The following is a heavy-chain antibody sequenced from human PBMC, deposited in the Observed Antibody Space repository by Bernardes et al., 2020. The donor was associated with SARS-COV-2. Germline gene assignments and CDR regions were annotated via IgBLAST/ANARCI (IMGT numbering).Heavy chain of an antibody. CDR1: GFTFSSYS. Sequence: GGSLRLSCAASGFTFSSYSMKWVRQAPGKGLEWVSAISSRGDSTTHAESLKGRFTISRDNTKNHLYLEMNSLRVDDTAVYYCASEKIMAGVGLFRPPDYWGLGTRVTVAS. CDR3: ASEKIMAGVGLFRPPDY. V-gene: IGHV3-21*06. CDR2: ISSRGDST. D-gene: IGHD3-16*01. J-gene: IGHJ4*02.